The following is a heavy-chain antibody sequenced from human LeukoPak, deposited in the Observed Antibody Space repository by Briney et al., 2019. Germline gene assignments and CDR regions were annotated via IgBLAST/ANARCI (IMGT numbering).Heavy chain of an antibody. J-gene: IGHJ4*02. D-gene: IGHD6-25*01. V-gene: IGHV3-21*06. CDR1: GFSFSTYS. CDR2: ISRNSRYI. Sequence: GGSLRLSCAASGFSFSTYSMNWVRQAPGKGLEWVSSISRNSRYIYYADSMRGRFTISRDNAKNSLYLQMNSLRAEDTAVYYCARVKSRHIYFDYWGQGTLVTVSS. CDR3: ARVKSRHIYFDY.